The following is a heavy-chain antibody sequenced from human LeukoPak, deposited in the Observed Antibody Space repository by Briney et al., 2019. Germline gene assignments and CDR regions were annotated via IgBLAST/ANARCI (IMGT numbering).Heavy chain of an antibody. CDR3: ASLDATMVNGDY. CDR2: IKEDGSEK. CDR1: GFTFSSYW. Sequence: GGSLRLSCVASGFTFSSYWMSWVRQAPGKRLEWVANIKEDGSEKNYVDSVKGRFTISRDNAKNSLYLQINSLRAEDTAVYYWASLDATMVNGDYWGQGTLVTVSS. V-gene: IGHV3-7*01. J-gene: IGHJ4*02. D-gene: IGHD5-18*01.